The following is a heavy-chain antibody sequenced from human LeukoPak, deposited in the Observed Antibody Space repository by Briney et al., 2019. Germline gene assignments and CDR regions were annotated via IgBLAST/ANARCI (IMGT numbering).Heavy chain of an antibody. J-gene: IGHJ4*02. CDR2: ISSSSSTI. D-gene: IGHD3-10*01. V-gene: IGHV3-48*01. CDR3: AALGEIPGAPPIDY. CDR1: GFTFSSHS. Sequence: GGSLRLSCAASGFTFSSHSMNWVRQAPGKGLEWVSYISSSSSTIYYADSVKGRFTISRDNAKNSLYLQMNSLRAEDTAVYYCAALGEIPGAPPIDYWGQGTLVTVSS.